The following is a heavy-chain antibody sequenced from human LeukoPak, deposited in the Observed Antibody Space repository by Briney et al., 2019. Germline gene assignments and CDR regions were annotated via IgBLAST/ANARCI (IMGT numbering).Heavy chain of an antibody. CDR2: IYYSGST. CDR1: GVSVGSSGNY. J-gene: IGHJ4*02. V-gene: IGHV4-39*07. D-gene: IGHD5-18*01. Sequence: SETLSLTCTVSGVSVGSSGNYWGWIRQPPGKGLDWIGIIYYSGSTYYDPSLKSRVTISVDTSKNQFSLKLSSVTAADTAIYYCARGYSSFDYWGQGTLVTVSS. CDR3: ARGYSSFDY.